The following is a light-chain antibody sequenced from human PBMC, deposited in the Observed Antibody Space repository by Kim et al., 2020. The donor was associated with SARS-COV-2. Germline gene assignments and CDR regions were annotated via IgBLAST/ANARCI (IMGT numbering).Light chain of an antibody. CDR3: QQYDSYPYS. CDR1: QSISNW. J-gene: IGKJ2*03. V-gene: IGKV1-5*01. CDR2: DAS. Sequence: SASVGDRVPITCRASQSISNWLAWYRQQPGKAPNLLIFDASTLNTGVPSRFSGSGSGTEFALTISSLQPDDFATYYCQQYDSYPYSFGPGTKLEI.